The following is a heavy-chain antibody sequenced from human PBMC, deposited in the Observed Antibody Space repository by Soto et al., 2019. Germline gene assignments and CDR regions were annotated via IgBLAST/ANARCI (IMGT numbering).Heavy chain of an antibody. CDR3: GRLEYSGGVPCNWNYYNGWDV. CDR2: IGASGDNT. V-gene: IGHV3-23*01. Sequence: GGSLRLSCAASGFTFNRFAMTWVRQAPGKGLEWVSTIGASGDNTFYADSVKGRFTISRDNSGDTLFLQMNRLRAEDTALYYWGRLEYSGGVPCNWNYYNGWDVWGKGTRATVSP. J-gene: IGHJ6*04. CDR1: GFTFNRFA. D-gene: IGHD1-7*01.